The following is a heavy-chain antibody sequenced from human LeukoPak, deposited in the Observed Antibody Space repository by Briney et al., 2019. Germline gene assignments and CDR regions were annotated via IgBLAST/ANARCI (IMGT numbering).Heavy chain of an antibody. V-gene: IGHV3-48*01. CDR1: GFTFSSYS. CDR2: ISSSSSTI. D-gene: IGHD2-2*01. CDR3: AVVECSSNSCYGDYYYYMDV. Sequence: GGSLRLSCAASGFTFSSYSMNWVRQAPGKGLEWVSYISSSSSTIYYADSVKGRFTISRDNAKNSLYLQMNSLRAEDTAVYYCAVVECSSNSCYGDYYYYMDVWGKGTTVTVSS. J-gene: IGHJ6*03.